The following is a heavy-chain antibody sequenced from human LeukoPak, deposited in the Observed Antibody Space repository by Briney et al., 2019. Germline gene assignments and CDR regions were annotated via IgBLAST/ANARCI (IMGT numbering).Heavy chain of an antibody. D-gene: IGHD1-26*01. J-gene: IGHJ3*02. CDR3: ARDSPPGIVGATGLINDAFDI. V-gene: IGHV4-59*01. Sequence: NTSETLSLTCTVSGGSISSYYWSWIRQPPGKGLEWIGYIYYSGSTNYNPSLKSRVTISVDTSKNQFSLKLSSVTAADTAVYYCARDSPPGIVGATGLINDAFDIWGQGTMVTVSS. CDR2: IYYSGST. CDR1: GGSISSYY.